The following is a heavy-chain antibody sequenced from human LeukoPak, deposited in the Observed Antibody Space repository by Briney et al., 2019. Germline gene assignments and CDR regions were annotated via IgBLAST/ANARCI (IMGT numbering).Heavy chain of an antibody. V-gene: IGHV5-51*01. CDR2: IYPDDSDI. Sequence: HGESLKISCKGSGYRVSNYWIGWVRQMPGKSLQWMGIIYPDDSDIRYSPSFQGQVTISADKSIITAYLQWSSLKASDTAMYYCARHGRGSRSPNAFDIWGQGTMVTVSS. CDR1: GYRVSNYW. D-gene: IGHD3-10*01. CDR3: ARHGRGSRSPNAFDI. J-gene: IGHJ3*02.